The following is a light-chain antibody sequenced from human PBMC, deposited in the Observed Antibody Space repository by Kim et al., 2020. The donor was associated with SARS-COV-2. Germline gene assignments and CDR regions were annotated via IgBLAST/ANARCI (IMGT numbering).Light chain of an antibody. J-gene: IGLJ2*01. CDR3: SSYTTSSTVV. V-gene: IGLV2-14*03. CDR1: SSDVVAYSY. Sequence: GQSITITSTGTSSDVVAYSYVSWYQQHPGKAPKVMIYDVSNRPSGVSNRFSGSKSGDTASLTISGLQAEDEADYYCSSYTTSSTVVFGGGTKVTVL. CDR2: DVS.